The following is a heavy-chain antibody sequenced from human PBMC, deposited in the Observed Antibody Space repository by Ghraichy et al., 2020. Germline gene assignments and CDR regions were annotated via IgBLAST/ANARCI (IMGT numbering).Heavy chain of an antibody. CDR1: GGSISSYY. CDR2: IYYSGST. V-gene: IGHV4-59*08. Sequence: SQTLSLTCTVSGGSISSYYWSWIRQPPGKGLEWIGYIYYSGSTNYNPSLKSRVTISVDTSKNQFSLKLSSVTAADTAVYYCARSGDGGPTFHDYGDYARPRPEVGRMYYFDYWGQGTLVTVSS. J-gene: IGHJ4*02. CDR3: ARSGDGGPTFHDYGDYARPRPEVGRMYYFDY. D-gene: IGHD4-17*01.